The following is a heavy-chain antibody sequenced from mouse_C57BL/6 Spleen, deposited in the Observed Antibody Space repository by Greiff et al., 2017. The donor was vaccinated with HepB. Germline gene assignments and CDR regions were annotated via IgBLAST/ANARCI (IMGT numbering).Heavy chain of an antibody. Sequence: EVMLVESGGGLVQPKGSLKLSCAASGFSFNTYAMNWVRQAPGKGLEWVARIRSKSNNYATYYADSVKDRFTISRDDSESMLYLQMNNLKTEDTAMYYCVRHCDYDRCYYAMDYWGQGTSVTVSS. V-gene: IGHV10-1*01. CDR3: VRHCDYDRCYYAMDY. D-gene: IGHD2-4*01. J-gene: IGHJ4*01. CDR1: GFSFNTYA. CDR2: IRSKSNNYAT.